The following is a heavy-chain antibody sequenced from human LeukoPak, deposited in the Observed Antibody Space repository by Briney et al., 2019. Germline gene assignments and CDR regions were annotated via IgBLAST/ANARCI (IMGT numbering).Heavy chain of an antibody. V-gene: IGHV4-34*01. CDR3: ATCSSSWEGGENWFDP. J-gene: IGHJ5*02. D-gene: IGHD6-13*01. CDR1: GGSFSGYY. CDR2: INHSGST. Sequence: SETLSLTCAVYGGSFSGYYWSWIPHPPGKGLEWIGDINHSGSTNYNPSLKSRGTISVDTSKIQFSLKLSSVTAAETAVYYCATCSSSWEGGENWFDPWGQGTLVTVSS.